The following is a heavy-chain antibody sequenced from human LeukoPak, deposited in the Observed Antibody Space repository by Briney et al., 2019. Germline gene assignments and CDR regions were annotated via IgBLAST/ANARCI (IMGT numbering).Heavy chain of an antibody. J-gene: IGHJ4*02. CDR3: ATVPVRLGELSLFGLLDY. Sequence: ASVKVSCKASGYTFTGYDMHWVRQAPGKGLEWMGGFDPEDGETIYAQKFQGRVTMAEDTSTDTAYMELSSLRSEDTAVYYCATVPVRLGELSLFGLLDYWDQGTLVTVSS. V-gene: IGHV1-24*01. CDR2: FDPEDGET. D-gene: IGHD3-16*02. CDR1: GYTFTGYD.